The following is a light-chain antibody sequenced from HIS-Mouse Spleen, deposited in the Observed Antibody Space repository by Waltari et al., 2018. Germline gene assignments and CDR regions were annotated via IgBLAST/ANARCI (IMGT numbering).Light chain of an antibody. CDR2: AGA. CDR3: LQNNSYPIFT. J-gene: IGKJ3*01. Sequence: DIQMTQSPSSLSASVVDRVPITCRASQGIRNYLGWYQQKPGKAPKRLIDAGASLQSGVPSRVSGSGSATEFTLTISSLQPEDFATYYCLQNNSYPIFTFGPGTKVDIK. CDR1: QGIRNY. V-gene: IGKV1-17*01.